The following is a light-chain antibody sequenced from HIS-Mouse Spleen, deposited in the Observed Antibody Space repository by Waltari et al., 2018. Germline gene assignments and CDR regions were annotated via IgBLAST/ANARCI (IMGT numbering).Light chain of an antibody. Sequence: NFMLTQPHSVSESPGKTVTISCTGSSGSIASNYVQWYQQRPCSAPTTLIYEDNQRPPGVPDRFSGASDSSFNSASLTISGLKTEDEADYYCQSYDSSNWVFGGGTKLTVL. CDR2: EDN. J-gene: IGLJ3*02. CDR3: QSYDSSNWV. CDR1: SGSIASNY. V-gene: IGLV6-57*02.